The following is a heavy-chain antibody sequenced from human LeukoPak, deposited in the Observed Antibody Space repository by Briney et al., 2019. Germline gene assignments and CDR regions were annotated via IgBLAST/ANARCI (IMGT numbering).Heavy chain of an antibody. V-gene: IGHV3-23*01. D-gene: IGHD6-19*01. J-gene: IGHJ4*02. CDR3: AREYTSGWYVVDY. Sequence: GGSLRLSCAASGFTFSSYAMNWVRQAPGKGLEWVSAISDGGGSTYYADSVKGRFTISRDNSKNTLYLQMSGLRAEDTALYYCAREYTSGWYVVDYWGQGTLVTVSS. CDR1: GFTFSSYA. CDR2: ISDGGGST.